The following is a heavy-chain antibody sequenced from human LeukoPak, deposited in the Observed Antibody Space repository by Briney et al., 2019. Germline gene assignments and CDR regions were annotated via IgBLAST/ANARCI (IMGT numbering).Heavy chain of an antibody. Sequence: ASVKVSCKASGYTFTSYGISWVRQAPGKGLEWMGGFDPEDGETIYAQKFQGRVIMTEDTSTDTAYMELSSLRSEDTAMYYCATFALEIEYSSGWNYFDYWGQGTLVTVSS. V-gene: IGHV1-24*01. CDR2: FDPEDGET. CDR3: ATFALEIEYSSGWNYFDY. J-gene: IGHJ4*02. D-gene: IGHD6-19*01. CDR1: GYTFTSYG.